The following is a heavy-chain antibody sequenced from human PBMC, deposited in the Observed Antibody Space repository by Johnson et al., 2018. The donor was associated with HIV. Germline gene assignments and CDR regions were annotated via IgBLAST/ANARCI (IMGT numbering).Heavy chain of an antibody. Sequence: EVQLVESGGGLVQPGGSLRLSCAASGFTFSSYAMAWVRQAPGKGLEWVSTISGSGSSTHYADSVKGRFTISRDNSRNTMYLQMNSLRAEDTAVYYCAKERGYDSSGYNRWYVPDAFDIWGQGTMVTVSS. D-gene: IGHD3-22*01. CDR1: GFTFSSYA. CDR3: AKERGYDSSGYNRWYVPDAFDI. CDR2: ISGSGSST. J-gene: IGHJ3*02. V-gene: IGHV3-23*04.